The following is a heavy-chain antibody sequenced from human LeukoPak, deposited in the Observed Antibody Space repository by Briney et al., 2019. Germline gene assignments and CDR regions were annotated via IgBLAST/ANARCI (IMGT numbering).Heavy chain of an antibody. D-gene: IGHD3-22*01. CDR2: INHSGGT. V-gene: IGHV4-34*01. Sequence: SETLSLTCAVYGGSFSGYYWSWIRQPPGKGLEWIGEINHSGGTNYNPSLKSRVTISVDTSKNQFSLKLSSVTAADTAVYYCARLSGYYYVRRNGFDYWGQGTLVTVSS. CDR1: GGSFSGYY. J-gene: IGHJ4*02. CDR3: ARLSGYYYVRRNGFDY.